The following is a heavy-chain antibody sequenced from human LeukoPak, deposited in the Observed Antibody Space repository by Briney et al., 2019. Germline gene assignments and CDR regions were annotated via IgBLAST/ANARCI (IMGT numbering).Heavy chain of an antibody. D-gene: IGHD3-10*01. CDR1: GFPFSSYA. V-gene: IGHV3-30*04. CDR3: ARDLVRGVIITAVAFDF. CDR2: ISYDGSNK. Sequence: SGGSLRLSCAASGFPFSSYAMHGVRQAPGKGLEWVALISYDGSNKYYADSVKGRFTISRDNSKNTLYLQMNSLRAEDTAVYSCARDLVRGVIITAVAFDFWGQGTMVTVSS. J-gene: IGHJ3*01.